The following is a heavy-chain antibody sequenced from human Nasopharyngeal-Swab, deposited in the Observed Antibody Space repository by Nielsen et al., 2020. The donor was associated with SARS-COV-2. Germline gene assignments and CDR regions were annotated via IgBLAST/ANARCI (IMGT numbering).Heavy chain of an antibody. Sequence: SETLSLTCTVSGVSFSSYYWSWIRQPPGKGLEWIGYIYYSGSTNYNPSLKRRVTISVDTSKNQFSLKLSSVTAADTAVYYCARDGYDTSAFDIWGQGTMVTVSS. J-gene: IGHJ3*02. CDR2: IYYSGST. CDR3: ARDGYDTSAFDI. CDR1: GVSFSSYY. V-gene: IGHV4-59*01. D-gene: IGHD3-22*01.